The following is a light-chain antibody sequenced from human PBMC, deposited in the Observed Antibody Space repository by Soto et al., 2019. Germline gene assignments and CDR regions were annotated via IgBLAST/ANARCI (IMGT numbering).Light chain of an antibody. CDR1: SGHSSYT. CDR3: QAWGTGIVV. CDR2: LKSDGSH. Sequence: QLVLTQSPSASASLGASVKLTCTLSSGHSSYTIAWHQQRPEKGPRYLMRLKSDGSHNKGDGIPDRFSGSSSGAERYLTISSLQSEDEADYYCQAWGTGIVVFGVGTKLTVL. V-gene: IGLV4-69*01. J-gene: IGLJ2*01.